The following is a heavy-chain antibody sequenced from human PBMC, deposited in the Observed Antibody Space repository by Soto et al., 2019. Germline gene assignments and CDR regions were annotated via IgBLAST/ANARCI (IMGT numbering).Heavy chain of an antibody. D-gene: IGHD6-19*01. J-gene: IGHJ4*02. CDR3: IPWRAVAGPN. Sequence: GGSLRLSCAASGFDFKNAHMNWVRQAPGKGLEWVGRIKVKSEGETTHYAAPVKGRFTISRDDSKNTLYLEMDSLTTEDTGLYYCIPWRAVAGPNWGQGTLVTVSS. CDR2: IKVKSEGETT. V-gene: IGHV3-15*07. CDR1: GFDFKNAH.